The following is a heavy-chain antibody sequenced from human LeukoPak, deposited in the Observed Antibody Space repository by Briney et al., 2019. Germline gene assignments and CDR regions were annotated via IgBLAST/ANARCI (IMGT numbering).Heavy chain of an antibody. V-gene: IGHV5-51*01. Sequence: GESLKISCKGSGYSFTSYWIGWVRQMPGKGLEWMGIIYPGDSDTRYSPSFQGQVTISADKSISTAYLQWSSLKASGTAMYYCAREILRSRGAFDIWGQGTMVTVSS. D-gene: IGHD1-26*01. J-gene: IGHJ3*02. CDR3: AREILRSRGAFDI. CDR2: IYPGDSDT. CDR1: GYSFTSYW.